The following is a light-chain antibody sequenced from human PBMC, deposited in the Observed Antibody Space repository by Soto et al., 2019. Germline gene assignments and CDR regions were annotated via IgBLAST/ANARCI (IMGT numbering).Light chain of an antibody. J-gene: IGKJ2*01. CDR2: GAS. CDR3: QQYNSWPYT. Sequence: EIVMTQSPATLSVSPGEGVTLSCRASQSISSNLAWYQQKPGQAPRLLIYGASTRATDIPARFSGSGSGTEFILTISSLQSEDFAAYYCQQYNSWPYTFGQGTNLEIK. V-gene: IGKV3-15*01. CDR1: QSISSN.